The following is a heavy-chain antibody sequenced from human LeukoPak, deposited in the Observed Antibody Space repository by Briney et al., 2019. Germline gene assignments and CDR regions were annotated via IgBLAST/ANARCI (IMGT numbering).Heavy chain of an antibody. CDR2: ISSSSSTI. Sequence: PGGSLRLSCAASGFTFSSYSMNWVRQAPGKGLEWVSYISSSSSTIYYADSVKGRFTISRDNAKNSLYLQMNSLRAEDTAVYYCARDGDYGGGGYWGQGTLSPSPQ. CDR3: ARDGDYGGGGY. V-gene: IGHV3-48*01. J-gene: IGHJ4*02. D-gene: IGHD4-17*01. CDR1: GFTFSSYS.